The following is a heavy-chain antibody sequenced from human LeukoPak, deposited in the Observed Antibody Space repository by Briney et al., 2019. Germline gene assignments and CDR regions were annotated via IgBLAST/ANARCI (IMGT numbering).Heavy chain of an antibody. Sequence: GGSLRLSCAASGFTLSSYWISWVRQAPGKGLEWVASIKQDGSEKYSVDSVKGRFTISRDNAKNSLYLQMNSLRAEDTGVYYCAREAGGSGYSDYYYYMDVWGKGTTVTVSS. V-gene: IGHV3-7*01. D-gene: IGHD2-15*01. CDR2: IKQDGSEK. J-gene: IGHJ6*03. CDR1: GFTLSSYW. CDR3: AREAGGSGYSDYYYYMDV.